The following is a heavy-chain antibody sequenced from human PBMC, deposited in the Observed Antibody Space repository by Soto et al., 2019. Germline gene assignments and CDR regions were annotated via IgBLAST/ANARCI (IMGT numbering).Heavy chain of an antibody. D-gene: IGHD6-13*01. CDR3: ARRGAGAAAGQDYYFDY. J-gene: IGHJ4*02. CDR1: GGSISSSSYY. CDR2: IYYSGST. Sequence: PSETLSLTCTVSGGSISSSSYYWGWIRQPPGKGLEWIGSIYYSGSTYYNPSLKSRVTISVDTSKNQFSLKLSSVTAADTAVYYCARRGAGAAAGQDYYFDYWGQGTLVTVSS. V-gene: IGHV4-39*01.